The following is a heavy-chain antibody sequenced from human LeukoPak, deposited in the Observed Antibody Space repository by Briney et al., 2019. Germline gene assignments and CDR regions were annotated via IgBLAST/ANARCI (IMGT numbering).Heavy chain of an antibody. D-gene: IGHD2-21*02. CDR3: ARTFAGKYCGGDCYITLDY. V-gene: IGHV1-69*05. CDR1: GGTFSSYA. Sequence: SVKVSCKAYGGTFSSYAISWVRQAPGQGLEWMGGIIPIVGTANYAQKFHGRVTITTDESTSTAYMELSSLRSEDTAVYYCARTFAGKYCGGDCYITLDYWGQGTLVTVSS. CDR2: IIPIVGTA. J-gene: IGHJ4*02.